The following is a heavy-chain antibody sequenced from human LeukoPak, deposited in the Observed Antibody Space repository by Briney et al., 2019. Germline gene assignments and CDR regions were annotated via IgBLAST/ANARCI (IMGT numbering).Heavy chain of an antibody. V-gene: IGHV3-53*05. CDR1: GFTVSSNY. Sequence: GGSLRLSCAASGFTVSSNYMSWVRQAPGKGLEWVSVIYSGGSTYYADSVKGRFTISRDNSKNTLYLQMNSLRAEDTAVYYCARSVGYCSSTSCQVGAFDIWGQGTMVTVSS. CDR3: ARSVGYCSSTSCQVGAFDI. D-gene: IGHD2-2*01. CDR2: IYSGGST. J-gene: IGHJ3*02.